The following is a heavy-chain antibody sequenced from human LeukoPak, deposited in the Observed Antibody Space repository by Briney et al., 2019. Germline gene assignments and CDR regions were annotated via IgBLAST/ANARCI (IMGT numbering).Heavy chain of an antibody. J-gene: IGHJ6*02. Sequence: PSETLSLTCTVSGDSISRSNYYWGWIRQPPGKGLEWIGTIYYSGSTYYNPSLKSRVTISVDTSKNQFSLKLSSVTAADTAVYYCARGYCSSTKCYGYYYFYGMDVWGQGTTVTVSS. CDR2: IYYSGST. D-gene: IGHD2-2*01. CDR1: GDSISRSNYY. V-gene: IGHV4-39*01. CDR3: ARGYCSSTKCYGYYYFYGMDV.